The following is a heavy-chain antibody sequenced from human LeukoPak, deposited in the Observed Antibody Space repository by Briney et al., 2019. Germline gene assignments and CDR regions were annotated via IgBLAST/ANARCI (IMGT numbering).Heavy chain of an antibody. CDR3: ARDMRDCSSTSCYRRSGFWFDP. D-gene: IGHD2-2*02. CDR2: IYYSGST. Sequence: SETLCLTCTVSGGSISSYYWSWIRQPPGEGLEWIGYIYYSGSTNYNPSLKSRVTISVDTSKSQFSLKLSSVTAADTAVYYCARDMRDCSSTSCYRRSGFWFDPWGQGTLVTVSS. V-gene: IGHV4-59*01. CDR1: GGSISSYY. J-gene: IGHJ5*02.